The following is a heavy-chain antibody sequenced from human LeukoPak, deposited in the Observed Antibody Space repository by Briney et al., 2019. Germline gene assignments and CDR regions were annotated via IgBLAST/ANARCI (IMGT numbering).Heavy chain of an antibody. D-gene: IGHD2-15*01. Sequence: PGGSLRLSCAASGFSFSSFGIHWVRQAPGKGLEWVAIVWYDGSNKHYADFVKGRFTISRDNSKNTLYLQMNSLRAEDTAVYYCARDVVAATQTFSYGMDVWGQGTTVTVPS. V-gene: IGHV3-33*01. J-gene: IGHJ6*02. CDR1: GFSFSSFG. CDR3: ARDVVAATQTFSYGMDV. CDR2: VWYDGSNK.